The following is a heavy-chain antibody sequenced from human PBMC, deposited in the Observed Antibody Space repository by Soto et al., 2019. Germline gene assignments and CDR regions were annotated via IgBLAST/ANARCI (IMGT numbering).Heavy chain of an antibody. CDR3: ARSVFP. V-gene: IGHV4-31*03. Sequence: SETQSLTSTFSGCYITSGGYYWSWIRQHPGKGLEWIGYIYYSGFTYYNPSLKSRVTISVDTSKNQFSLKLSSVTAADTAVYYCARSVFPWGQGTLVTVSS. J-gene: IGHJ5*02. CDR1: GCYITSGGYY. CDR2: IYYSGFT.